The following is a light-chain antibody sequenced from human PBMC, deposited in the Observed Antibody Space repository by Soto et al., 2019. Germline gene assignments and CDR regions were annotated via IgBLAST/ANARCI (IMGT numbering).Light chain of an antibody. CDR3: QQYNNWSWT. CDR2: GAS. CDR1: QSVSSN. Sequence: EIVMTQSPATLSVSPGERATLSCRASQSVSSNLAWYQQKPGQAPRLLIYGASTRATGIPARFSGSGSGTEFTLTIGSLQSEDFAVYYCQQYNNWSWTFGQGTKVEIK. V-gene: IGKV3-15*01. J-gene: IGKJ1*01.